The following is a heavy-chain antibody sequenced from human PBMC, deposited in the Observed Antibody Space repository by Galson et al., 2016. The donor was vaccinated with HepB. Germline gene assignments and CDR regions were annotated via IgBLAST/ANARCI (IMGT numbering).Heavy chain of an antibody. J-gene: IGHJ4*02. D-gene: IGHD3-9*01. Sequence: SLRLSCAASGFTFSTYGMHWVRQAPGEGLEWVAVISHDGSNKYYAATVKGRFTISRDNSKNTLFLQMNSLRAEDTAVYYCAKDQGGLRYYDWLTYTPLDYWGQGTLVTVSS. V-gene: IGHV3-30*18. CDR2: ISHDGSNK. CDR1: GFTFSTYG. CDR3: AKDQGGLRYYDWLTYTPLDY.